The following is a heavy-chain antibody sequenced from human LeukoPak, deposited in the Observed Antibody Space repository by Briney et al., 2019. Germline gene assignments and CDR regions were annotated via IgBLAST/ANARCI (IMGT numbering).Heavy chain of an antibody. J-gene: IGHJ4*02. CDR2: TYHRSKWYN. Sequence: SQALSITCVISGDSVFSNRAAWNWIRQSPSRGLEWLGRTYHRSKWYNEYALSVRSRITINPDTSKNQFSLQLNSVTPEDTAVYYCARGYPDSSGWNYFDSWGRGTLVTVSS. V-gene: IGHV6-1*01. D-gene: IGHD6-19*01. CDR3: ARGYPDSSGWNYFDS. CDR1: GDSVFSNRAA.